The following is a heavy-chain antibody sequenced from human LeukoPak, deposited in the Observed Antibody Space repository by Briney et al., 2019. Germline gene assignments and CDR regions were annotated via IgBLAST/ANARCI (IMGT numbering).Heavy chain of an antibody. J-gene: IGHJ5*02. CDR2: INPKSGAT. V-gene: IGHV1-2*02. CDR1: GYTFTGYF. D-gene: IGHD6-13*01. Sequence: ASVKVSCKASGYTFTGYFMHWVRQAPGQGLEWMGWINPKSGATMYAQNFQGRVSMNRDTSSSTAHMELSSLRSDDTAVFYCARGFQQLEHWDWLDPWGQGTLVAVSS. CDR3: ARGFQQLEHWDWLDP.